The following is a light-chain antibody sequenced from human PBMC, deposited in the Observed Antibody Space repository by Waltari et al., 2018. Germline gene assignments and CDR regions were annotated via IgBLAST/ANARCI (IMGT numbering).Light chain of an antibody. Sequence: DIVMTQSPDSLAVSLGERATINCKSSQSVLYSSNNKNYLAWYQQKPGQPPHLLLYWASTRESGVPDRFSGSGSGTDFTLTISSLQAEDVAVYYCQQYYSTPFTFGPGTKVDIK. CDR2: WAS. CDR1: QSVLYSSNNKNY. J-gene: IGKJ3*01. CDR3: QQYYSTPFT. V-gene: IGKV4-1*01.